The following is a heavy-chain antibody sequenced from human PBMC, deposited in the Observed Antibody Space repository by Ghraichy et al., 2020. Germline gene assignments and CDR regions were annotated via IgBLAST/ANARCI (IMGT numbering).Heavy chain of an antibody. CDR2: LSGSGDDT. D-gene: IGHD6-19*01. V-gene: IGHV3-23*01. CDR1: GFGFSNSI. J-gene: IGHJ4*02. CDR3: AKGSGGWWDY. Sequence: GGSLRLSCAASGFGFSNSIMSWVRQAPGKGLEWVSSLSGSGDDTYYAESVKGRFTISRDNIKNMLYLQMNSLRAEDTAVYYCAKGSGGWWDYWGQGTLVTVSS.